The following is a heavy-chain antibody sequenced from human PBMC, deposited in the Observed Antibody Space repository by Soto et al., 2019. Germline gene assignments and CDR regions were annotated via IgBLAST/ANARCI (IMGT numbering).Heavy chain of an antibody. J-gene: IGHJ3*02. CDR2: IWYDGSNK. Sequence: GGSLRLSCAASGFTFSSYGMHWVRQAPGKGLEWVAVIWYDGSNKYYADSVKGRFTISRDNSKNTLYLQMNSLIAEDTAVYYCARDIVTYDSSGRDSAFEIWGQGTMVTVSS. D-gene: IGHD3-22*01. CDR1: GFTFSSYG. CDR3: ARDIVTYDSSGRDSAFEI. V-gene: IGHV3-33*01.